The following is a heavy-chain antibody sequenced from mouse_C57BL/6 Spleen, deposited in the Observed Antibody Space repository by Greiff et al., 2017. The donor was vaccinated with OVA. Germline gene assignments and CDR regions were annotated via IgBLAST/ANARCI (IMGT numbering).Heavy chain of an antibody. D-gene: IGHD1-1*01. V-gene: IGHV1-81*01. CDR1: GYTFTSYG. Sequence: QVQLQQSGAELARPGASVKLSCKASGYTFTSYGISWVKQRTGQGLEWIGEIYPRSGNTYYNEKFKGKATLTADKSSSTAYMELRSLTSEDSAVYFCAITLITTVVSKYYDVWGTGTTVTVSS. J-gene: IGHJ1*03. CDR2: IYPRSGNT. CDR3: AITLITTVVSKYYDV.